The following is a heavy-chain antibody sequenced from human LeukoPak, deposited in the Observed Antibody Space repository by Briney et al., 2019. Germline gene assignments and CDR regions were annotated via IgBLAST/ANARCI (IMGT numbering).Heavy chain of an antibody. CDR3: ARDSSGSYNWFDP. CDR2: ISYDGSNE. Sequence: GGSLRLSCVGSGFTFSDYWMTWVRQAPGKGLEWVAVISYDGSNEYYPDSVKGRFTISRDNSKNTLYLQMNSLRAEDTAVYYCARDSSGSYNWFDPWGQGTLVTVSS. V-gene: IGHV3-30*03. CDR1: GFTFSDYW. D-gene: IGHD6-19*01. J-gene: IGHJ5*02.